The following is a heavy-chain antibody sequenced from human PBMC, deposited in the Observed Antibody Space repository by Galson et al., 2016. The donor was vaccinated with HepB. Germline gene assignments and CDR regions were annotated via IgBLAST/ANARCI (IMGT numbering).Heavy chain of an antibody. CDR1: GFTFSSYA. J-gene: IGHJ6*02. CDR2: ISATGGSA. D-gene: IGHD7-27*01. V-gene: IGHV3-23*01. CDR3: ARAWGNYGMDV. Sequence: SLRLSCAASGFTFSSYAMNWVRQAPGKGLEWVSAISATGGSAYYADSVKGRFTFSRDNSKNTLYLQMNSLRAEDTAVYYCARAWGNYGMDVWGQGTTVTVSS.